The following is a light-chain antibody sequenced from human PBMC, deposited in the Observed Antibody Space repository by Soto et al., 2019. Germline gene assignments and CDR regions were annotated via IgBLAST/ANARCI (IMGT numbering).Light chain of an antibody. J-gene: IGKJ1*01. Sequence: DIVMTQSPDSLAVSLGERATINCKSSQSVLYSSDNKNYLAWYQQKPGQPPKVLIYLASTRESGVPDRFSGSGSWTDFTLTNSSLQAEDVAVYYCQQYYITPRTFGQGTKVEIK. CDR1: QSVLYSSDNKNY. CDR3: QQYYITPRT. V-gene: IGKV4-1*01. CDR2: LAS.